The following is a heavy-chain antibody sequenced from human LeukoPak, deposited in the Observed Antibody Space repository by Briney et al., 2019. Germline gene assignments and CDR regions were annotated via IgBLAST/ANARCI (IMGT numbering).Heavy chain of an antibody. Sequence: SETLSLTCTVSGGSISSYYWSWIRQPPGKGLEWIGYIYYSGSTNYNPSPKSRVTISVDTSKNQFSLKLSSVTAADTAVYYCARRGIYYGSGSYYTPSFGNWFDPWGQGTLVTVSS. J-gene: IGHJ5*02. V-gene: IGHV4-59*12. CDR1: GGSISSYY. D-gene: IGHD3-10*01. CDR2: IYYSGST. CDR3: ARRGIYYGSGSYYTPSFGNWFDP.